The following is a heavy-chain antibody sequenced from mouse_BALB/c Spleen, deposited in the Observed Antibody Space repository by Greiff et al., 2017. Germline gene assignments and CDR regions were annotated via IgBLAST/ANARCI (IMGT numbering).Heavy chain of an antibody. CDR1: GFTFTDYY. D-gene: IGHD1-1*01. V-gene: IGHV7-3*02. CDR2: IRNKANGYTT. CDR3: ARDTLRTLDY. Sequence: EVRLVESGGGLVQPGGSLRLSCATSGFTFTDYYMSWVRQPPGKALEWLGFIRNKANGYTTEYSASVKGRFTISRDNSQSILYLQMNTLRAEDSATYYCARDTLRTLDYWGQGTTLTVSS. J-gene: IGHJ2*01.